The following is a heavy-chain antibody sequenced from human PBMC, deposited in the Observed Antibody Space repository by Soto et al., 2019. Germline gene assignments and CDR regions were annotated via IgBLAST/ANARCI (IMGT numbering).Heavy chain of an antibody. CDR2: IRGADGRT. Sequence: EVQLLESGGGLVQPGGSLRLSGAASGFTFNTFDMTWVRQAPGKGLEWVSVIRGADGRTYYADSLKGRFTISRDNSKNTLFLQVTSLRVEDTAVYYCVKGAWCDVWGQGTLVTVSS. CDR1: GFTFNTFD. D-gene: IGHD6-19*01. J-gene: IGHJ4*02. V-gene: IGHV3-23*01. CDR3: VKGAWCDV.